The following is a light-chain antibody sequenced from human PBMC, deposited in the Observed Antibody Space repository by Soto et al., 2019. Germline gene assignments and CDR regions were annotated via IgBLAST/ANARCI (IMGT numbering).Light chain of an antibody. CDR1: PSNIGSNS. CDR2: ENN. J-gene: IGLJ1*01. V-gene: IGLV1-47*01. CDR3: AAWDDGLSGYYV. Sequence: QSVLTQPPSASGTPGQRITISCSASPSNIGSNSVSCCQQSPGTAPKLLIYENNQRPSGVPDRFSGSKSGTSASLAISGLRSDDEADYYCAAWDDGLSGYYVFGTGTKVTVL.